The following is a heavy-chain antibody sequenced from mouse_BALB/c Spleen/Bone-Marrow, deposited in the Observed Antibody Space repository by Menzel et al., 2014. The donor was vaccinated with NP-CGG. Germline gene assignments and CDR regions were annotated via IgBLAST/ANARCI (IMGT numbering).Heavy chain of an antibody. Sequence: VQLQQSGAELVRPGASVKLSCKASGYTFTSYWINWVKQRPGQGLEWIGNIYPSDSYTNYNQKFKDKATLTVDKSSSTAYMQLSSPTSEDSAVYYCTGDDGSFAYWGQGTLVTVSA. CDR1: GYTFTSYW. CDR2: IYPSDSYT. CDR3: TGDDGSFAY. J-gene: IGHJ3*01. V-gene: IGHV1-69*02. D-gene: IGHD2-3*01.